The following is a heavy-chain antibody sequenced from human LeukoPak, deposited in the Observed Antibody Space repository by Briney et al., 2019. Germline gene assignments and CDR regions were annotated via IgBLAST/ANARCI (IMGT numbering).Heavy chain of an antibody. CDR2: INPEKRDT. J-gene: IGHJ4*02. V-gene: IGHV1-2*02. CDR3: AKKVRGPSHPLDF. D-gene: IGHD5-12*01. Sequence: ASVKVSCKASGYTFTGYAIHWARQAPGQGLEWMGWINPEKRDTGYAHKFQGRVTMTSDTSISTAYMELSSLRSDDTAVHYCAKKVRGPSHPLDFWGQGTLVTVSS. CDR1: GYTFTGYA.